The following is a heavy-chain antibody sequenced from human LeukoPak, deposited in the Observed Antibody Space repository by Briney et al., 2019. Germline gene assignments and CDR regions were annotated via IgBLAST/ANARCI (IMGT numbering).Heavy chain of an antibody. CDR2: INPNSGGT. J-gene: IGHJ6*02. V-gene: IGHV1-2*02. D-gene: IGHD2-2*01. CDR3: ARDHCASSGCYEYYYYGMDV. Sequence: ASVKVSCKASGYTFTDYYIQWVRQAPGQGLEWMGWINPNSGGTNSAQKFQGRVTMTRDTSVGTAYMELSRLRSDDTVVYYCARDHCASSGCYEYYYYGMDVWGQGTTVTVSS. CDR1: GYTFTDYY.